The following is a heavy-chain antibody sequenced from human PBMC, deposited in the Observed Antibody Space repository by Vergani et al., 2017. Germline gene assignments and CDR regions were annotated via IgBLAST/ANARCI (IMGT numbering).Heavy chain of an antibody. Sequence: QVQLVQSGAEVKKPGASVKVSCKASGYTFTGYYMHWVRQAPGQGLEWMGGIIPIFGTANYAQKFQGRVTITADESTSTAYMELSSLRSEDTALYYCAKADYYDSSGYYFPEYFQHWGQGTLVTVSS. J-gene: IGHJ1*01. D-gene: IGHD3-22*01. CDR2: IIPIFGTA. CDR1: GYTFTGYY. V-gene: IGHV1-69*01. CDR3: AKADYYDSSGYYFPEYFQH.